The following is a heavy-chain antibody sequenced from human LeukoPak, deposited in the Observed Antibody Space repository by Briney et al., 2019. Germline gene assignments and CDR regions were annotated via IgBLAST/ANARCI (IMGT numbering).Heavy chain of an antibody. CDR3: ARTYSSSWYDKGTYNWFDP. Sequence: SETLSLTCTVSGGSISSGDYYWSWIRQPPGKGLEWIGYIYYSGSTYYNPSLKSRVTISVDTSKNQFSLKLSSVTAADTAVYYCARTYSSSWYDKGTYNWFDPWGQGTLVTVSS. CDR2: IYYSGST. D-gene: IGHD6-13*01. J-gene: IGHJ5*02. V-gene: IGHV4-30-4*01. CDR1: GGSISSGDYY.